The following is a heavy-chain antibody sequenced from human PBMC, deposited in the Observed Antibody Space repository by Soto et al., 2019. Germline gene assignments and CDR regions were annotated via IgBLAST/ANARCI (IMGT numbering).Heavy chain of an antibody. CDR1: GFTFSSYA. CDR2: ISGSGGST. CDR3: ATVGYSSSSFGMDV. V-gene: IGHV3-23*01. D-gene: IGHD6-13*01. Sequence: EVQLLESGGGLVQPGGSLRLSCAASGFTFSSYAMSWVRQAPGKGLEWVSAISGSGGSTYYADSVKGRFTISRDNSKNTLYLQMNSLRAEDTAVYYCATVGYSSSSFGMDVWGQGTTVTVSS. J-gene: IGHJ6*02.